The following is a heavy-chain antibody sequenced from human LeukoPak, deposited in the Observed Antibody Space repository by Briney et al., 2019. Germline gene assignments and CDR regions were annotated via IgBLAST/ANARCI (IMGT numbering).Heavy chain of an antibody. CDR2: IGSSGSTI. J-gene: IGHJ4*02. V-gene: IGHV3-48*04. Sequence: SQRLFCAASGVAFSSKTMNWARHAPRKGLEWVSYIGSSGSTIYYADSVKGRFTISRDNANNSLYLQMNSLRAEDTAGYYCGRDVVEQQPDLDYWGQGTLVTVSS. CDR3: GRDVVEQQPDLDY. D-gene: IGHD6-13*01. CDR1: GVAFSSKT.